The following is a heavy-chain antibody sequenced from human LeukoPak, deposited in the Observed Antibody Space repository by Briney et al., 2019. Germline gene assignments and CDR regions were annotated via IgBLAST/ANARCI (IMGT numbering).Heavy chain of an antibody. CDR1: GFTFGGYA. CDR2: ISYDGSNK. Sequence: GRSLRLSCAASGFTFGGYAMHWVRQAPGKGLEWVAVISYDGSNKYYADSVKGRFTISRDNSKNTLYLQMNSLRAEDTAVYYCARGPSEWRRRRAKEYFQHWGQGTLVTVSS. V-gene: IGHV3-30*04. J-gene: IGHJ1*01. CDR3: ARGPSEWRRRRAKEYFQH. D-gene: IGHD3-3*01.